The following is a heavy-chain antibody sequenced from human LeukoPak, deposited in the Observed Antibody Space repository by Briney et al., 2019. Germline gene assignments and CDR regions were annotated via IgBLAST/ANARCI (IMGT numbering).Heavy chain of an antibody. CDR2: ISSSSSYI. CDR1: GFTFSSYS. CDR3: GLIAAAGLNWFDP. D-gene: IGHD6-13*01. J-gene: IGHJ5*02. V-gene: IGHV3-21*01. Sequence: GGSLRLSCAASGFTFSSYSMNWVRQAPGKGLEWVSSISSSSSYIYYADSVKGRFTISRDNAKNSLYLQMNSLRAEDTAVYYCGLIAAAGLNWFDPWGQGTLVTVSS.